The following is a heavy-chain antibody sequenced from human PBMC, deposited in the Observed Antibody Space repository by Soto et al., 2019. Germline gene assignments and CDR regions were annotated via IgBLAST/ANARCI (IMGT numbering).Heavy chain of an antibody. D-gene: IGHD3-10*01. CDR3: ARFRPGSYYNTWNCFDP. J-gene: IGHJ5*02. CDR1: GGSISSGDYY. Sequence: SETLSLTCTVSGGSISSGDYYWSWIRQPPGKGLEWIGYIYYSGSTYYNPYLKSRVTISVDTSKNQFSLKLSSVTAADTAEYYSARFRPGSYYNTWNCFDPWGQGTLVTVSS. CDR2: IYYSGST. V-gene: IGHV4-30-4*01.